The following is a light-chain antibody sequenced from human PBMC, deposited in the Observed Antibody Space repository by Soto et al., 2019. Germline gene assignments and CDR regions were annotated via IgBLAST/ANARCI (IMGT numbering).Light chain of an antibody. V-gene: IGKV1-39*01. CDR1: QSSSSY. CDR2: AAS. Sequence: DIQMTQAPSSLSASVGDRVTITCRASQSSSSYLNLYRHKPGKAPKLLIYAASSLQSGVPSRFSGSGSGTDFTLTISSLQPEDFSTYYCQQSYSTPPYTFGQGTKLEIK. J-gene: IGKJ2*01. CDR3: QQSYSTPPYT.